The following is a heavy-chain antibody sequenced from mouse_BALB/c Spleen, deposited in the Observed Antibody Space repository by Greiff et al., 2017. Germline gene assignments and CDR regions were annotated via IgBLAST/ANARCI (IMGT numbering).Heavy chain of an antibody. J-gene: IGHJ2*01. CDR2: ISYSGST. D-gene: IGHD2-1*01. Sequence: VQLVESGPGLVKPSQSLSLTCTVTGYSITSDYAWNWIRQFPGNKLEWMGYISYSGSTSYNPSLKSRISITRDTSKNQFFLQLNSVTTEDTATYYCARSNYGKDYWGQGTTLTVSS. CDR3: ARSNYGKDY. CDR1: GYSITSDYA. V-gene: IGHV3-2*02.